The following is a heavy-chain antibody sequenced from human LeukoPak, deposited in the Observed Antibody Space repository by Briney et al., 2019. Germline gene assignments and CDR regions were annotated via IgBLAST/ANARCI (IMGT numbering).Heavy chain of an antibody. CDR2: VYYSENI. V-gene: IGHV4-59*01. Sequence: PSETLSLTCTVSSGSINSYYWNWIRQPPGKGLEWIGYVYYSENIYYGPSLKSRVTISVDTSKKQFSLRLISLTAADTAVYYCAAGITGRTIDYWGQGTLITVPS. CDR1: SGSINSYY. D-gene: IGHD1-20*01. CDR3: AAGITGRTIDY. J-gene: IGHJ4*02.